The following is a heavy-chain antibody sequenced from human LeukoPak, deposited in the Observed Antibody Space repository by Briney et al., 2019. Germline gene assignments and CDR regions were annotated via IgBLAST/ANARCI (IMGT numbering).Heavy chain of an antibody. CDR1: GFTFSDYY. V-gene: IGHV3-11*06. J-gene: IGHJ4*02. CDR2: ISSSSSYT. CDR3: ARGRRDGYNPSFDY. D-gene: IGHD5-24*01. Sequence: GGSLRLSCAPSGFTFSDYYMSWIREAPGKGLEWVSYISSSSSYTNYADSVKGRFTISRDNANNSLYLQMNSLRAEDTAVYYCARGRRDGYNPSFDYWGQGTLVTVSS.